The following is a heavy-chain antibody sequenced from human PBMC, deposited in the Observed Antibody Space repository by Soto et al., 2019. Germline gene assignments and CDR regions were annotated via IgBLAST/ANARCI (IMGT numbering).Heavy chain of an antibody. D-gene: IGHD3-10*01. Sequence: PGGSLRLSCAASGFTFSSYGMHWVRQAPGKGLEWVAVISYDGSNKYYADSVKGRFAISRDNSKNTLYLQMNSLRAEDTAVYYCAKDTLWFGELLSSLPHYGMDVWGQGTTVTVSS. CDR2: ISYDGSNK. CDR3: AKDTLWFGELLSSLPHYGMDV. CDR1: GFTFSSYG. V-gene: IGHV3-30*18. J-gene: IGHJ6*02.